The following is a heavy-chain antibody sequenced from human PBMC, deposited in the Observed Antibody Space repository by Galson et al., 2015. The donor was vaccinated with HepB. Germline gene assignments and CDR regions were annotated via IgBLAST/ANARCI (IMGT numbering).Heavy chain of an antibody. CDR2: ITSSGGNS. CDR1: GFSFTRYA. Sequence: SLRLSCAASGFSFTRYAMTWVRQAPGKGREWVSSITSSGGNSYYPDSVKGRFTVSRDNSKNTLLLQLNSLRAEDTAMYFCAKDGIMVANNPYHFHYWGQGTLVTVSS. CDR3: AKDGIMVANNPYHFHY. D-gene: IGHD2-15*01. J-gene: IGHJ4*02. V-gene: IGHV3-23*01.